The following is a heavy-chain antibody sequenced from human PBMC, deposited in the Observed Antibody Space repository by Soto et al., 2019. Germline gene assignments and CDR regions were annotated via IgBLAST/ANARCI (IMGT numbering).Heavy chain of an antibody. Sequence: PLETLSLTCAVYGGSFSCYYLSWIRQPPGKGLEWIGEINHSGSTNYNPSLKSRVTISVDTSKNQFSLKLSSVTAADTAVYYCARGRVVLLWFGDHNWFDPWGQGTLVTVSS. CDR2: INHSGST. J-gene: IGHJ5*02. CDR1: GGSFSCYY. V-gene: IGHV4-34*01. D-gene: IGHD3-10*01. CDR3: ARGRVVLLWFGDHNWFDP.